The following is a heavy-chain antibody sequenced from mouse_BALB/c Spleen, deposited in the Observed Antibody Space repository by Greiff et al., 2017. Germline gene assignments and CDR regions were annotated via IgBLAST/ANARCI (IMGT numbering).Heavy chain of an antibody. J-gene: IGHJ4*01. CDR1: GYTFTSYV. V-gene: IGHV1-14*01. CDR2: INPYNDGT. D-gene: IGHD3-2*01. CDR3: ARDSAGYVDAMDY. Sequence: VQLQQSGPELVKPGASVKMSCKASGYTFTSYVMHWVKQKPGQGLEWIGYINPYNDGTKYNEKFKGKATLTSDKSSSTAYMELSSLTSEDSAVYNCARDSAGYVDAMDYRGQGTSVTVSS.